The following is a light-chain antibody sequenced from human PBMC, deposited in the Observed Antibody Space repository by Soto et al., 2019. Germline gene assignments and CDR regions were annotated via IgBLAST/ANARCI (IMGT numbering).Light chain of an antibody. CDR2: AAY. Sequence: EMVLTQSTTTLSLSPGERVTLSCMASESVSSNLAWFQQRPGQAPRLLIFAAYTRATGIPARFSGSGSGTDFTLTISSLQPEDFATYYCQQANSYPWTFGQGTKVDIK. CDR1: ESVSSN. CDR3: QQANSYPWT. J-gene: IGKJ1*01. V-gene: IGKV3-15*01.